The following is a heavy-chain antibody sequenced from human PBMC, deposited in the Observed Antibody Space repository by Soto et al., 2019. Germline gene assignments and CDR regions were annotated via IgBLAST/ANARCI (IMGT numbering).Heavy chain of an antibody. CDR1: GFTFSSYA. V-gene: IGHV3-23*01. CDR3: APPHCSGGSCYSEGYYYYGMDV. J-gene: IGHJ6*02. Sequence: EVQLLESGGGLVQPGGSLRLSCAASGFTFSSYAMSWVRQAPGKGLEWVSAISGSGGSTYYADSVKGRFTISRDNSKNTLYLQMNSLRAEDTAVYYCAPPHCSGGSCYSEGYYYYGMDVWGQGTTVTVSS. D-gene: IGHD2-15*01. CDR2: ISGSGGST.